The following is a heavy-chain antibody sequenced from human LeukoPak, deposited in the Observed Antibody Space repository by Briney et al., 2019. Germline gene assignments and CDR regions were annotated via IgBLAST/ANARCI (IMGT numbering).Heavy chain of an antibody. CDR3: AKESALYSGGGYFDY. D-gene: IGHD2-8*01. V-gene: IGHV3-30*18. J-gene: IGHJ4*02. Sequence: GGSLRLSCAASGFTFSSYGMHWVRQAPGKGLEWVAVMAYDGSNKYYADSVKGRFTISRDNSKNTLYLQMNSLRAEDTAVYYCAKESALYSGGGYFDYWGQGTLVTVSS. CDR2: MAYDGSNK. CDR1: GFTFSSYG.